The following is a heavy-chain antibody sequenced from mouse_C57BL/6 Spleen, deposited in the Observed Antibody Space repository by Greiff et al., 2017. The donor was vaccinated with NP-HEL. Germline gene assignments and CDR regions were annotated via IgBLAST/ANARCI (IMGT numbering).Heavy chain of an antibody. D-gene: IGHD2-4*01. CDR2: ISYSGRP. CDR1: GYSITSGYD. V-gene: IGHV3-1*01. J-gene: IGHJ1*03. Sequence: EVKLQESGPGMVKPSQSLSLTCTVTGYSITSGYDWHWIRHFPGNKLEWMGYISYSGRPKYKPSLKSRIPITHDTSKNHFFLKLNSVTTEDTATYYCARDYYDYDGDWYFDVWGTGTTVTVSS. CDR3: ARDYYDYDGDWYFDV.